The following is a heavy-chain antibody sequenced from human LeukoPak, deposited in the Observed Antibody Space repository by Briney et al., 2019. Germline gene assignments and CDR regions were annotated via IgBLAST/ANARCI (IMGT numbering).Heavy chain of an antibody. Sequence: SETLSLTCTVSGGSISSYYWSWIRQPPGKGLEWIGYIYYSGSTNYNPSLKSRVTISVDTSKNQFSLKLSSVTAADTAVYYCARGRVYSSGWYNVDYWGQGTLVTVSS. J-gene: IGHJ4*02. CDR1: GGSISSYY. CDR2: IYYSGST. CDR3: ARGRVYSSGWYNVDY. D-gene: IGHD6-19*01. V-gene: IGHV4-59*01.